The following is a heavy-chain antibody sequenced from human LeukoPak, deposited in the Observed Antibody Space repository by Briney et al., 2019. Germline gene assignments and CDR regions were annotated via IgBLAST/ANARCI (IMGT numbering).Heavy chain of an antibody. CDR2: MYHSGST. J-gene: IGHJ6*03. D-gene: IGHD6-19*01. CDR1: GYSTSSVHY. CDR3: ARHPKRRIAVAGRGHYYYMDV. Sequence: SETLSLTCTVSGYSTSSVHYWGWMRQPPGKGLEWIGSMYHSGSTYYNPPLKSRVTISEDTSKNQFSLKLSSVTAADTAVYYCARHPKRRIAVAGRGHYYYMDVWGKGTTVTISS. V-gene: IGHV4-38-2*02.